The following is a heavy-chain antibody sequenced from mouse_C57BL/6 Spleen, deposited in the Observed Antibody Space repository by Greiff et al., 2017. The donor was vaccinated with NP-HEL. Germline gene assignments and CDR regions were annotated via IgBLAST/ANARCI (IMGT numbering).Heavy chain of an antibody. Sequence: EVKLQQSGPELVKPGASVKISCKASGYTFTDYYMNWVKQSHGKSLEWIGDINPNNGGTSYNQKFKGKATLTVDKSSSTAYMELRSLTSEDSAVYYCARVGREEGYWGQGTTLTVSS. D-gene: IGHD4-1*01. CDR1: GYTFTDYY. V-gene: IGHV1-26*01. CDR2: INPNNGGT. J-gene: IGHJ2*01. CDR3: ARVGREEGY.